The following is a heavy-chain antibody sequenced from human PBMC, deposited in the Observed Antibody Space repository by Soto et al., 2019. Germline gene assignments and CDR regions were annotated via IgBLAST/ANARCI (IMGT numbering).Heavy chain of an antibody. J-gene: IGHJ6*03. CDR1: GDSVSSNSAA. CDR3: ARGSPEPCEEVMSAWRYYYYKDF. V-gene: IGHV6-1*01. D-gene: IGHD1-1*01. CDR2: TYYRSKWYN. Sequence: AQTLSLTCAISGDSVSSNSAAWNWIRQSPSRGLEWLGRTYYRSKWYNDYAVSVKSRITINPDTSKNQFSLQLNSVTPEDTGVYYCARGSPEPCEEVMSAWRYYYYKDFWGKGTTVTVSS.